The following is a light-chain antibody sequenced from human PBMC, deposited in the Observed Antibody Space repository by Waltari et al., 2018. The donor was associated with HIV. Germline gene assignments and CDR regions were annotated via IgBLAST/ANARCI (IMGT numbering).Light chain of an antibody. CDR3: QVWDSITVV. CDR2: RDS. CDR1: NIGSKN. V-gene: IGLV3-9*01. Sequence: SYELTQPLSVSVALGQTARITCGGNNIGSKNVHWYQQKPGQAPVLVIYRDSNRPSGIPERFSGSNSGNTATLTISRAQAGDEADYYCQVWDSITVVFGGGTK. J-gene: IGLJ2*01.